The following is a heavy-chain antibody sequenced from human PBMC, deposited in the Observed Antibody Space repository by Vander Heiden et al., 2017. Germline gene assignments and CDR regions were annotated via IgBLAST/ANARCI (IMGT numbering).Heavy chain of an antibody. Sequence: QVQLPQWGAGLLKPSETLSLTCAVYGGSFSGSSWTWISQPPGKGREGIGESKESGSTNYNPSLKSRVTISGDTSKNQFSLRLTSVTAADTAVYYCARRGRLPFDYWGQGTLVTVSS. J-gene: IGHJ4*02. CDR2: SKESGST. D-gene: IGHD6-25*01. CDR1: GGSFSGSS. V-gene: IGHV4-34*02. CDR3: ARRGRLPFDY.